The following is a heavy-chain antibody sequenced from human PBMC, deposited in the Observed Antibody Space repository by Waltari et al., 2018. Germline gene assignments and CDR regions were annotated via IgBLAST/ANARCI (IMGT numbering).Heavy chain of an antibody. V-gene: IGHV1-24*01. D-gene: IGHD4-4*01. J-gene: IGHJ6*02. Sequence: QVQLVQSGAEVKKPGASVKVSCKVSGYTLTELSMPWVRQAPGKGLEWMGGFDPEDGETIYAQKFQGRVTITADKSTSTAYMELSSLRSEDTAVYYCARDDYSNYYYYGMDVWGQGTTVTVSS. CDR2: FDPEDGET. CDR1: GYTLTELS. CDR3: ARDDYSNYYYYGMDV.